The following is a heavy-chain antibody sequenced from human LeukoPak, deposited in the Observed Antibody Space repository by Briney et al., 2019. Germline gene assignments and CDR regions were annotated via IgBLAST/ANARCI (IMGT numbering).Heavy chain of an antibody. CDR3: ASEVPIVRGLRWDN. CDR1: GDSIGSYD. CDR2: IYYSGST. Sequence: PSETLSLTCTVSGDSIGSYDCNWVRQPPGKGLEWIGYIYYSGSTNCNPSLKSRVTISIDTSKNQFSLKLRSVTAADTAVYYCASEVPIVRGLRWDNWGQGTLVTVSS. J-gene: IGHJ4*02. V-gene: IGHV4-59*01. D-gene: IGHD3-10*01.